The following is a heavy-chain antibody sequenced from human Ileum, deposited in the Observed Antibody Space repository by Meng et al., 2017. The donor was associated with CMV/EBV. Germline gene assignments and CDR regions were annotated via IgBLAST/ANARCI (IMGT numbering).Heavy chain of an antibody. D-gene: IGHD2-15*01. J-gene: IGHJ4*02. CDR1: GFTFSTYA. CDR3: AIRTGSCSGGRCYLPFDY. Sequence: GGSLRLSCAASGFTFSTYAMHWVRQAPGKGLEWVSFIPYDESYNYYADSVKGRFTISRDNSKNALYLQMNSLTTEDTAVYYCAIRTGSCSGGRCYLPFDYWGQGTLVTVSS. CDR2: IPYDESYN. V-gene: IGHV3-30*02.